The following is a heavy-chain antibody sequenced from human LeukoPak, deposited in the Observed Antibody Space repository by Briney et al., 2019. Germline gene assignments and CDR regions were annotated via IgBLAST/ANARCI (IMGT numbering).Heavy chain of an antibody. D-gene: IGHD2-15*01. CDR3: TRGPGGPNPFDY. CDR1: GGSFSGYY. V-gene: IGHV4-34*01. Sequence: SETLSLTCAVYGGSFSGYYWSWIRQPPGKGLEWIGEINHSGSTNYNPSLKSRVTISVDTSKNQFSLKLSSVTAADTAVYYCTRGPGGPNPFDYWGQGTLVTVSS. J-gene: IGHJ4*02. CDR2: INHSGST.